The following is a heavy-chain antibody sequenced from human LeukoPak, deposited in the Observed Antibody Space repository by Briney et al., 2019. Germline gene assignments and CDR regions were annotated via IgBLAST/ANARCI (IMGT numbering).Heavy chain of an antibody. CDR1: GGSLTSGTYH. J-gene: IGHJ5*02. CDR2: IYFDGST. CDR3: ARHYYYDGRGGFDP. D-gene: IGHD3-22*01. Sequence: SETLSLTCSVSGGSLTSGTYHWGWIRQPPGKGLEWIGSIYFDGSTHDNPSLKSRVTMSIDTSKNQFSLRLISVTAADTAVYYCARHYYYDGRGGFDPWGQGTLVTVSS. V-gene: IGHV4-39*07.